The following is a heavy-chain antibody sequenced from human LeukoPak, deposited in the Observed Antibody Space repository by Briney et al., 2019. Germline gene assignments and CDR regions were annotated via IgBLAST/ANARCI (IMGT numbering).Heavy chain of an antibody. D-gene: IGHD3-16*01. V-gene: IGHV3-20*04. J-gene: IGHJ4*02. CDR1: GFTFDDYG. Sequence: GGSLRLSCAASGFTFDDYGMSWVRQVPRKGLEWVSGINWNGGSTGYADSVKGRFTISRDNSKNTLYLQMNSLRAEDTAVYYCARDGLLGYFDYWGQGTLVTVSS. CDR3: ARDGLLGYFDY. CDR2: INWNGGST.